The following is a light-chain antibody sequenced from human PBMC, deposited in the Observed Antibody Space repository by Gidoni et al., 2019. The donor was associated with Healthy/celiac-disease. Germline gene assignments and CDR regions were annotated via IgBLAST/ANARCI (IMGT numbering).Light chain of an antibody. V-gene: IGKV2-28*01. Sequence: DIVITQSPLSLPVTPAEPASISCRSSQSLLHSNVYNYLDWYLQKPGQSPQLLIYLGSNRASGVPDRFSGSGSGTDFTLKISRVEAEDVGVYYCMQALKTFTFGQGTRLEIK. CDR2: LGS. CDR1: QSLLHSNVYNY. J-gene: IGKJ5*01. CDR3: MQALKTFT.